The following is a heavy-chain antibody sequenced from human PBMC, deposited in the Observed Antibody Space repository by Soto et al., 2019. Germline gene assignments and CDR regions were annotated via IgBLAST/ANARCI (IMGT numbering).Heavy chain of an antibody. J-gene: IGHJ4*02. CDR1: GGSISASSYY. D-gene: IGHD6-19*01. Sequence: QVLLQESGPGLVKPSETLSLTCTVSGGSISASSYYWGWIRQPPGKGLGWIGSMDYSGSTYYNPSLKRRVTISADTSKNQASLKLSTLTAADTAVYYCARKQWPRIFDCWGQGTLVTVSS. V-gene: IGHV4-39*01. CDR3: ARKQWPRIFDC. CDR2: MDYSGST.